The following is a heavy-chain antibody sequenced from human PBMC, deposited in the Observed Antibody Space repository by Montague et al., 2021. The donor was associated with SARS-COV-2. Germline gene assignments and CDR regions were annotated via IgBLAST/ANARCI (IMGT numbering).Heavy chain of an antibody. CDR2: IYTSGST. D-gene: IGHD3-22*01. V-gene: IGHV4-61*02. CDR1: GGSISSGSYY. CDR3: ARVKGSRYYYDSSGYYRDRGYYCCSYGVDV. Sequence: TLSLTCTVSGGSISSGSYYWSWIRQPAGKGLEWIGRIYTSGSTNYNPSLKSRVTISVDTSKNQFSLKLSSVTAADTAVYYCARVKGSRYYYDSSGYYRDRGYYCCSYGVDVWGQGTTVTVSS. J-gene: IGHJ6*02.